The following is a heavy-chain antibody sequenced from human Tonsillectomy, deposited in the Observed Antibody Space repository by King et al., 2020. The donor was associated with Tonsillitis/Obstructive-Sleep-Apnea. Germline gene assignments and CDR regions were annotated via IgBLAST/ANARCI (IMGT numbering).Heavy chain of an antibody. CDR2: IHYSGNT. V-gene: IGHV4-39*01. J-gene: IGHJ4*02. CDR3: ARRLNLYFDR. Sequence: QLQESGPGLVRPSETLSLTCTVSDGSISSGSSYWGWIRQPPGRGLEWIGNIHYSGNTNYNPSLRSRVTMSVDTSKKQFSLSLGSVTAADSALYYCARRLNLYFDRWGQGTLVTVSS. CDR1: DGSISSGSSY.